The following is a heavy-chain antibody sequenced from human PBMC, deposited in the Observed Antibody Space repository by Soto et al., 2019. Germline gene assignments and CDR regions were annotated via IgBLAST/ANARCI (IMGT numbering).Heavy chain of an antibody. V-gene: IGHV3-74*01. CDR3: VGDSSGPQAFEY. J-gene: IGHJ4*02. CDR2: SAPEGDKV. Sequence: PGGTLRLSCAAYGFTFSSYLMHWVRQGPGGGRVWVSQSAPEGDKVRYADSVQGRFTIFRDNTKNTVYLQMNSLRADDSGLYSCVGDSSGPQAFEYWSQGTLVTVSS. CDR1: GFTFSSYL. D-gene: IGHD6-25*01.